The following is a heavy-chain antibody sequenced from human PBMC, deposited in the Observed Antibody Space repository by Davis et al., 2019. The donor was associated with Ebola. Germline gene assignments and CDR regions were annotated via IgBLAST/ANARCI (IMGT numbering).Heavy chain of an antibody. CDR2: ISYHGDYK. Sequence: PGGSLRLSCVVSGFTFSSYGMHWVRQAPGKGLEWVGIISYHGDYKYYADSVKGRFSISRDNSKNTLYLQMNSLRAEDTAVYYCVRDPALVVTGGGWFFGLWGRGTLVTVSS. V-gene: IGHV3-30*03. J-gene: IGHJ2*01. D-gene: IGHD2-21*02. CDR1: GFTFSSYG. CDR3: VRDPALVVTGGGWFFGL.